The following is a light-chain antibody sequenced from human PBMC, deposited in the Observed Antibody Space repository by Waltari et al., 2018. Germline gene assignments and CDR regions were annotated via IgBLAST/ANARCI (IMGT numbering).Light chain of an antibody. Sequence: AIRMTQSPSSLSASTGDRVTITCRASQGISSYLAWYQQKPGKAPKLLIYAASTLQSGVPSRVSGSGSETDFTLTISCLQSEDFATYYCQQYYSYPRTFGQGTKVEIK. CDR1: QGISSY. J-gene: IGKJ1*01. CDR2: AAS. CDR3: QQYYSYPRT. V-gene: IGKV1-8*01.